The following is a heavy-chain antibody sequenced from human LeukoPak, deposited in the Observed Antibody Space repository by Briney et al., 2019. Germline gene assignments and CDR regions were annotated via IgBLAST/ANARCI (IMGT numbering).Heavy chain of an antibody. CDR3: ARGGSSGWYNHYYYYMDV. CDR2: IYYSGST. J-gene: IGHJ6*03. V-gene: IGHV4-39*07. CDR1: GGSISSSSYY. D-gene: IGHD6-19*01. Sequence: SETLSLTCTVSGGSISSSSYYWGWIRQPPGKGLEWIGSIYYSGSTNYNPSLKSRVTISVDTSKNQFSLKLSSVTAADTAVYYCARGGSSGWYNHYYYYMDVWGKGTTVTISS.